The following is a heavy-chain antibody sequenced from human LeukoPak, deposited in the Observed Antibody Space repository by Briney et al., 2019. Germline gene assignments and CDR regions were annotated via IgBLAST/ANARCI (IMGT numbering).Heavy chain of an antibody. V-gene: IGHV1-18*01. Sequence: ASVKVSCKASGYTFSIYGITWVRQAPGQGLEWMGWISGYNGNTNYAQKLQGRVTTTTDTSTTTAYMELRSLRSDDTAVYYCVRQVDITMALPDYWGQGTLVTVSS. CDR1: GYTFSIYG. J-gene: IGHJ4*02. CDR2: ISGYNGNT. CDR3: VRQVDITMALPDY. D-gene: IGHD5-18*01.